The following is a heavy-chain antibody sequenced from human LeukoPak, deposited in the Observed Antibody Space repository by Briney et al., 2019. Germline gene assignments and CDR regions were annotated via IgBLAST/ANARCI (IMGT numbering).Heavy chain of an antibody. Sequence: PGGSLRLSCAASGFTFSKYAMSWARQVPEKGLEWVSGISGSGGSTYYADSVKGRFTISRDNSKNTLHLQMDSLRAEDTAVYYCASSSRGLTDYWGQGTLVTVSS. V-gene: IGHV3-23*01. CDR2: ISGSGGST. CDR3: ASSSRGLTDY. J-gene: IGHJ4*02. CDR1: GFTFSKYA.